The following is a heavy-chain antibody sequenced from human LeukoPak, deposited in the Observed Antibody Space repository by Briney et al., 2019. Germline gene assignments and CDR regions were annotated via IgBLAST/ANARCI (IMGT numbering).Heavy chain of an antibody. CDR1: GFTFSDYY. V-gene: IGHV3-23*01. Sequence: PGGSLRLSCAASGFTFSDYYMTWVRQAPGKGLEWVSAISGSGGSTYYADSVKGRFTISRDNSKNTLYLQMNSLRAEDTAVYYCAKEEWELLSRHYDYWGQGTLVTVSS. D-gene: IGHD1-26*01. J-gene: IGHJ4*02. CDR2: ISGSGGST. CDR3: AKEEWELLSRHYDY.